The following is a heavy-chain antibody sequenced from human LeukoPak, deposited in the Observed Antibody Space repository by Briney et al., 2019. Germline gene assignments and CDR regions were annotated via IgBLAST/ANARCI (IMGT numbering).Heavy chain of an antibody. Sequence: GGSLRLSCAASGFTFSDYYIDWVRQAPGKGLEWVGRSRNKANSYTTQYAASVKGRFTISRDGSKNSLYLQMNSLKTEDTAVYYCARVDSYANIFDYWGQGTLVTVSS. CDR2: SRNKANSYTT. J-gene: IGHJ4*02. V-gene: IGHV3-72*01. CDR1: GFTFSDYY. CDR3: ARVDSYANIFDY. D-gene: IGHD5-18*01.